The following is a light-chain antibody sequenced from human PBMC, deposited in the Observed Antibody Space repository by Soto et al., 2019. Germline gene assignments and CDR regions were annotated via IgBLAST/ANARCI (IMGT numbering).Light chain of an antibody. J-gene: IGKJ5*01. CDR2: DAF. CDR1: QGISTY. CDR3: RQHNSFPIT. Sequence: DIQLTQSPFFLSASVGDIVTITCRASQGISTYLVWYQQKAGEAPKSLIYDAFTLQTGVPSRFSGSGSGTEFTLTITSLQPEDSATYYCRQHNSFPITFGQGTRLEIK. V-gene: IGKV1-9*01.